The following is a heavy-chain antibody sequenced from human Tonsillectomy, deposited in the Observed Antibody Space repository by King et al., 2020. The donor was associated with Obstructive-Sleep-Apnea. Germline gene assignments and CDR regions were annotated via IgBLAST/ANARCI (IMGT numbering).Heavy chain of an antibody. V-gene: IGHV4-34*01. CDR1: GGSFSGYY. D-gene: IGHD2/OR15-2a*01. J-gene: IGHJ6*02. CDR3: ARVALQYSAGMDV. Sequence: VQLQQWGAGLLKPSETLSLTCAVYGGSFSGYYWSWIRQPPGKGLEWIGEINHSGYTTYNPSLKSGVTISADTSKNQFSLKLSSVTAADTAVYYCARVALQYSAGMDVWGQGTTVTVSS. CDR2: INHSGYT.